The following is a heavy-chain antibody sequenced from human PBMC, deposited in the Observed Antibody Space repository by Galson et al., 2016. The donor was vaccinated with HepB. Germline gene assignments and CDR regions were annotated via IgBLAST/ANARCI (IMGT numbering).Heavy chain of an antibody. V-gene: IGHV3-21*01. J-gene: IGHJ6*04. Sequence: SLRLSCAASGFTFSSYSMNWVRQAPGKGLEWVSSISSSSSYIYYADSVKGRFTISRDNAKNSLYLQMNSLRAEDTAVYYCARDGRSYVVQYYGMDVWGKGTTVTVSS. CDR3: ARDGRSYVVQYYGMDV. D-gene: IGHD2-15*01. CDR2: ISSSSSYI. CDR1: GFTFSSYS.